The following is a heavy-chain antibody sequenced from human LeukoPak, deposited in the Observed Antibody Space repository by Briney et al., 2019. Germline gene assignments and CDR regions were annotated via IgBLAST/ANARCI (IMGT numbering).Heavy chain of an antibody. D-gene: IGHD3-22*01. Sequence: GGSLRLSCAASGFTFSSYGMNWVRQAPGKGLEWVSGINWNGGSTGYADSVKGRFTISRDNAKNSLYLQMNSLRAEDTALYYCARGYYDNPYYFDYWGQGTLVTVSS. V-gene: IGHV3-20*04. J-gene: IGHJ4*02. CDR1: GFTFSSYG. CDR2: INWNGGST. CDR3: ARGYYDNPYYFDY.